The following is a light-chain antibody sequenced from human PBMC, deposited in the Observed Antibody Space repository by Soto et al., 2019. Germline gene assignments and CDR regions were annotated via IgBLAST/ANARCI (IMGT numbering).Light chain of an antibody. Sequence: DIQMTQSPTSLSASVGDRVSITCRASRSVRTYLNWYQQKPGKAPRLLIYGASRSQSGVPARFSGSGSGTDFTLIISNLQPEDFATYYCQQSCSTQYTFGQGTRLESK. CDR1: RSVRTY. J-gene: IGKJ2*01. CDR3: QQSCSTQYT. V-gene: IGKV1-39*01. CDR2: GAS.